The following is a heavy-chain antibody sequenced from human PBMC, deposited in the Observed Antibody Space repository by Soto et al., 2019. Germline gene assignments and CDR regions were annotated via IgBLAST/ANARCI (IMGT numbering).Heavy chain of an antibody. Sequence: PGGSLRLSCAVSGSTFSNDWMHWVRQAPGKGLVWVSHINSDDSSTNYADFVKGRFTIARDNAKNTVYLQMNSLRAEDTAVYYCARDRSYSLDVWGQGTTVTVYS. V-gene: IGHV3-74*01. CDR1: GSTFSNDW. CDR2: INSDDSST. CDR3: ARDRSYSLDV. J-gene: IGHJ6*02.